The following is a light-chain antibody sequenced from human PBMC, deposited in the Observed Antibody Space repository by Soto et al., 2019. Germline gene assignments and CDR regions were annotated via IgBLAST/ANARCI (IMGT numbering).Light chain of an antibody. Sequence: DIQMTQSPSSLSASVIDVVTIACRASQSISSYLNWYQQKPEKAPKLLIYAASSLQSGVPSRFSGSGSGTDFTLTISSLQAEDFATYYCQQSYSTLTFGPGTKVDIK. CDR2: AAS. CDR1: QSISSY. CDR3: QQSYSTLT. V-gene: IGKV1-39*01. J-gene: IGKJ3*01.